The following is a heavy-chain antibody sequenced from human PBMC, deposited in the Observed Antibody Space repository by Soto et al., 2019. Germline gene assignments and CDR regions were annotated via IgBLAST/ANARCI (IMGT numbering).Heavy chain of an antibody. D-gene: IGHD1-26*01. CDR2: ISWNSGII. CDR1: GFTFDDYA. CDR3: TKDIEWGGSNVHHAFDV. Sequence: EMQLVESGGGLVQPGRSLRLSCAASGFTFDDYAMHWVRQPPGKGLEWVAAISWNSGIIEYADSVKGRFTISRDSAKNSLFVQMDSLKPEDTALYYCTKDIEWGGSNVHHAFDVWGQGTIVSVSS. J-gene: IGHJ3*01. V-gene: IGHV3-9*01.